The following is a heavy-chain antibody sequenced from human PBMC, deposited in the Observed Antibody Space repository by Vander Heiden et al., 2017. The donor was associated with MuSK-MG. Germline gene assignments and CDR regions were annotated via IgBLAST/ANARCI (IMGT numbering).Heavy chain of an antibody. D-gene: IGHD3-10*01. CDR3: ARLPASLRGVGVA. V-gene: IGHV5-51*01. CDR1: GYIFTKYW. Sequence: EVQLVQSGAEVKKPGESLKISCQGSGYIFTKYWIAWVRQMPGKGLEWMGIIYPDDSDTRYSPSFQGQATISADKSINTAYLQWRSLKPSDTAMYYCARLPASLRGVGVAWGHGTLVTVS. CDR2: IYPDDSDT. J-gene: IGHJ4*01.